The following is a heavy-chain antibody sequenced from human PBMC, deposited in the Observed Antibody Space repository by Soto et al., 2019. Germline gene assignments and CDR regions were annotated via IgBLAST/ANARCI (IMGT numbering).Heavy chain of an antibody. J-gene: IGHJ1*01. CDR3: ALLCSSTSCYSTENFQH. Sequence: QLQLQESGPGLVKPSETLSLTCTVSGGSISSSSYYWGWIRQPPGKGLEWIGSIYYSGSTYYNPSLKSRVTISVDTSKNQFSLKLSSVTAADTAVYYCALLCSSTSCYSTENFQHWGQGTLVTVSS. CDR1: GGSISSSSYY. D-gene: IGHD2-2*02. CDR2: IYYSGST. V-gene: IGHV4-39*01.